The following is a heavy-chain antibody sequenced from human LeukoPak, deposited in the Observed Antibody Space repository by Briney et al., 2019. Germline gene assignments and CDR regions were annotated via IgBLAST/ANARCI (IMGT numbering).Heavy chain of an antibody. CDR2: ISYDGSIK. Sequence: GGSLRLSCAAPAFTFISYAMDWFRQAPRKGRQWVAVISYDGSIKYHADSVKGRFTISRDNSKNTLDLQMNSLRAEDTAVYYCARGGGKVPAAMFLRGSGAFDIWGQGTMVTVSS. CDR1: AFTFISYA. J-gene: IGHJ3*02. V-gene: IGHV3-30*04. D-gene: IGHD2-2*01. CDR3: ARGGGKVPAAMFLRGSGAFDI.